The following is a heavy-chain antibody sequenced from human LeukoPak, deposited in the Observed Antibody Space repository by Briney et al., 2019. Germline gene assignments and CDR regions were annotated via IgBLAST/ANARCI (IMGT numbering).Heavy chain of an antibody. CDR3: ARPEMVRGVIPQKYFQH. V-gene: IGHV3-74*01. J-gene: IGHJ1*01. CDR1: GFIFSTYW. D-gene: IGHD3-10*01. Sequence: GGSLRLSCAASGFIFSTYWMDWVRQAPGKGLVWVSRINSDGRRTRYADSVKGRFTISRDNAKNTLYLQMNSLRAEDTAVYYCARPEMVRGVIPQKYFQHWGQGTLVTVSS. CDR2: INSDGRRT.